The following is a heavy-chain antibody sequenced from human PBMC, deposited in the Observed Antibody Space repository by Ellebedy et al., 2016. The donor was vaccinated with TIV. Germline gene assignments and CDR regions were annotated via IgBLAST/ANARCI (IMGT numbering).Heavy chain of an antibody. CDR3: ARDLHFAFDY. CDR2: ISSNSGNK. Sequence: GESLKISCAASGFTFSSYNMNWVRQAPGKGLEWVSSISSNSGNKYCADSVEGRFTISRDHARNSLYLQMNSLRAEDTAVYYCARDLHFAFDYWGRGTLVTVSS. V-gene: IGHV3-21*01. J-gene: IGHJ4*02. CDR1: GFTFSSYN.